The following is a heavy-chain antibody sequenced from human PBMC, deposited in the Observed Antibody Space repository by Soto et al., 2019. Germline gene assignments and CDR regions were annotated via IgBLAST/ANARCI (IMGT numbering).Heavy chain of an antibody. CDR1: GFTFSTYG. J-gene: IGHJ4*02. V-gene: IGHV3-33*01. CDR3: ARAVGPFDY. Sequence: QVQLVESGGGVVQPGRSLRLSCAASGFTFSTYGMHWVRQAPGTGLEWVAVIWYDGSHKDYADSVKGRFTISRDNSKNTLYLQMNRLGVDGTGFYYCARAVGPFDYWGQGTLVAVSS. D-gene: IGHD1-26*01. CDR2: IWYDGSHK.